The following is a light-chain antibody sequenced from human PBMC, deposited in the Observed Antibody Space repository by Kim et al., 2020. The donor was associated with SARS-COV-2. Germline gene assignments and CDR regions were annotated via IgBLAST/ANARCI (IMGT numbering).Light chain of an antibody. CDR3: LQYSNWPLMYT. CDR2: DAS. CDR1: QSVSNK. Sequence: SPGERTTRSCRASQSVSNKLAWYQQRPGQAPRLLIYDASTRATGVPDRFSGSGSETEFTLTISSLQSEDIAVYYCLQYSNWPLMYTFGQGTKLEI. J-gene: IGKJ2*01. V-gene: IGKV3-15*01.